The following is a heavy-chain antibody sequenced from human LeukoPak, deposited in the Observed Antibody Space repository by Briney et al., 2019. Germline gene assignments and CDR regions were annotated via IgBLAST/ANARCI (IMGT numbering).Heavy chain of an antibody. V-gene: IGHV6-1*01. D-gene: IGHD5-24*01. CDR2: TYYRSKWYN. Sequence: SQTLSLTCAISGDSVSSNSAAWNWIRQSPSRGLEWLGRTYYRSKWYNDYAVSVKSRITINPDTSKNQFSLQLNSVTAADTAVYYCARGREMATLKAFDPWGQGTLVTVSS. CDR3: ARGREMATLKAFDP. J-gene: IGHJ5*02. CDR1: GDSVSSNSAA.